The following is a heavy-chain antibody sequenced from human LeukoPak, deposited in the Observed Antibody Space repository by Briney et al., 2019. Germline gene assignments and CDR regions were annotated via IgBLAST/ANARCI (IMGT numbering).Heavy chain of an antibody. CDR2: ISYDGPIK. V-gene: IGHV3-30*03. D-gene: IGHD3-9*01. J-gene: IGHJ3*02. CDR1: GFTFSTYG. CDR3: ARDTLINYDILTGYHLDAFDI. Sequence: GGSLRLSCAASGFTFSTYGMHWVRQAPGKGLEWAAVISYDGPIKYYADSVKGRFTISRDNAKNSLYLQMNSLRAEDTAVYYCARDTLINYDILTGYHLDAFDIWGQGTMVTVSS.